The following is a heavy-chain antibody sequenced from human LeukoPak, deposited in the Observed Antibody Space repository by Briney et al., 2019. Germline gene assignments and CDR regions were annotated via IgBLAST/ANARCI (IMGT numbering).Heavy chain of an antibody. CDR2: IYYSGST. Sequence: PSETLSLTCTVSGGSISSSSYYWGWIRQPPGKGLEWIGSIYYSGSTYYNPSLKSRVTISVDTSKNQFSLKLSSVTAAATAVYYCASSHYDSSGYYPGYYYYYMDVWGKGTTVTVSS. CDR3: ASSHYDSSGYYPGYYYYYMDV. CDR1: GGSISSSSYY. D-gene: IGHD3-22*01. V-gene: IGHV4-39*07. J-gene: IGHJ6*03.